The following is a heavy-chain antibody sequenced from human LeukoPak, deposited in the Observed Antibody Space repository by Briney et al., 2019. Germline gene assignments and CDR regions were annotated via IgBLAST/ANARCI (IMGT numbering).Heavy chain of an antibody. CDR3: ASPTPVSTSWGSYYFDY. J-gene: IGHJ4*02. V-gene: IGHV1-69*05. CDR2: IIPIFGTA. CDR1: GYTFTGYY. Sequence: GASVKVSCKASGYTFTGYYMHWVRQAPGQGLEWMGGIIPIFGTANYAQKFQGRVTITTDESTSTAYMELSSLRSEDTAVYYCASPTPVSTSWGSYYFDYWGQGTLVTVSS. D-gene: IGHD6-13*01.